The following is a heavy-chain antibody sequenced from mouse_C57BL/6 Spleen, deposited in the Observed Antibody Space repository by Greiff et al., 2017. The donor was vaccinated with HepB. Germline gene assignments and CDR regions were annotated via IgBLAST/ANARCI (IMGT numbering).Heavy chain of an antibody. V-gene: IGHV1-4*01. J-gene: IGHJ3*01. Sequence: VQLQQSGAELARPGASVKMSCKASGYTFTSYTMHWVKQRPGQGLEWIGYINPSSGYTKYNQKFKDKASLTADKSSSTAYMQLSSLTSEDSAVYYCARCDHDGGDWFAYWGQGTLVTVSA. D-gene: IGHD2-12*01. CDR3: ARCDHDGGDWFAY. CDR1: GYTFTSYT. CDR2: INPSSGYT.